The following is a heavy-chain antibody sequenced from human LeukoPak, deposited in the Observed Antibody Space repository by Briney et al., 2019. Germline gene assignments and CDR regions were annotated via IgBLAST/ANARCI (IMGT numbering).Heavy chain of an antibody. D-gene: IGHD3-22*01. CDR2: ISSSSSYI. V-gene: IGHV3-21*01. CDR1: GFTFSSYS. Sequence: GGSLRLSCAASGFTFSSYSMNWVRQAPGKGLEWVSSISSSSSYIYYADSVKGRFTISRDNAKNSLYLQMNSLRAEDTAVYYCERAITYYYDSSGYYFDYWGQGTLVTVSS. J-gene: IGHJ4*02. CDR3: ERAITYYYDSSGYYFDY.